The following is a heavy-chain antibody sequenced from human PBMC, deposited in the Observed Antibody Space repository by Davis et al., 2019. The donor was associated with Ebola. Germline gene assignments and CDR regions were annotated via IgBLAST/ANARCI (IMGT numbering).Heavy chain of an antibody. D-gene: IGHD4-17*01. Sequence: MPSETPSLTCAVSGGSISSSNWWSWVRQPPGKGLEWLGEIYHSGSTNYNPSLKSRVTISVDKSKNQFSLKLSSVTAADTAVYYCARDTLATVTTWGYGMDVWGQGTTVTVSS. J-gene: IGHJ6*02. CDR3: ARDTLATVTTWGYGMDV. CDR2: IYHSGST. CDR1: GGSISSSNW. V-gene: IGHV4-4*02.